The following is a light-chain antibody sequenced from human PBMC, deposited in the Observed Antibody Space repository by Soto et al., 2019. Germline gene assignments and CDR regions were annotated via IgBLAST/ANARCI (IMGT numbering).Light chain of an antibody. CDR2: AAS. Sequence: DIQMTQSPSTLPASVGDRVTITCRASQSISSYLNWYQQKPGKAPKLLIYAASSLQSGVPSRFSGSGSGTDFTLTISSLQPEDFATYYCQQSYSTPRRTFGQGTKVDIK. V-gene: IGKV1-39*01. CDR1: QSISSY. CDR3: QQSYSTPRRT. J-gene: IGKJ1*01.